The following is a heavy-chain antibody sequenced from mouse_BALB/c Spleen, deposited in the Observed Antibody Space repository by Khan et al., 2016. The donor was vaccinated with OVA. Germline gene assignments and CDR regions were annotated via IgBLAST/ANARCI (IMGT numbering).Heavy chain of an antibody. CDR1: GYSITGGYY. CDR2: ITYDGSN. CDR3: ARDDYDGAWFTY. D-gene: IGHD2-4*01. V-gene: IGHV3-6*02. J-gene: IGHJ3*01. Sequence: EVQLQESGPGLVKPSQSLSLTCSVTGYSITGGYYWNWIRQFPGNKLEWMGYITYDGSNNYNPSLRNRISITRDTSKNQFFLKLNSVTTEDTATXCCARDDYDGAWFTYWGQGTLVTVSA.